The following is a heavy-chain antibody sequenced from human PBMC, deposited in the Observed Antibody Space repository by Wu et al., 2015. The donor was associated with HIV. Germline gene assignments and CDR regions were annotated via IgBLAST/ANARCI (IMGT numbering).Heavy chain of an antibody. V-gene: IGHV1-2*02. D-gene: IGHD3-3*01. J-gene: IGHJ4*02. CDR1: GYSFTAYY. Sequence: QVQLVQSGAEVKKTGASVKVSCKSSGYSFTAYYMHWVRQAPGQGLEWMGWFNPNSGDTTYAQKFQGRVTMTRDTSISTAYMELSRLTYDDTAVYYCAREYPFTNGYDYWGQGTLVTVSS. CDR3: AREYPFTNGYDY. CDR2: FNPNSGDT.